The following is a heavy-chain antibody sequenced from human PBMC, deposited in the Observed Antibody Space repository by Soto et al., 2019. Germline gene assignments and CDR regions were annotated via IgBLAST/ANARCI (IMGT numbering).Heavy chain of an antibody. CDR2: IIPILGIA. V-gene: IGHV1-69*02. CDR3: ARKVSRIVVGGMDV. Sequence: SVKVSCKTSGGTFSSYTISWVRQAPGQGLEWMGRIIPILGIANYAQKFQGRVTITADKSTSTAYMELSSLRSEDTAVYYCARKVSRIVVGGMDVWGQGTTVTVSS. J-gene: IGHJ6*02. CDR1: GGTFSSYT. D-gene: IGHD2-2*01.